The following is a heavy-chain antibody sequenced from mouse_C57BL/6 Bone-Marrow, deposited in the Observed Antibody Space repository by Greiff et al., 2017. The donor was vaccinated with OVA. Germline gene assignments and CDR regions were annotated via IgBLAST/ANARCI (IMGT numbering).Heavy chain of an antibody. CDR3: ARSYSNYITY. D-gene: IGHD2-5*01. V-gene: IGHV1-42*01. Sequence: EVQLQQSGPELVKPGASVKISCKASGYSFTGYYMNWVKQSPEKSLEWIGEINPSTGGTTYNQKFKAKATLTVDKSSSTAYMQLKSLTSEDSAVYYCARSYSNYITYWGQGTLVTVSA. CDR1: GYSFTGYY. CDR2: INPSTGGT. J-gene: IGHJ3*01.